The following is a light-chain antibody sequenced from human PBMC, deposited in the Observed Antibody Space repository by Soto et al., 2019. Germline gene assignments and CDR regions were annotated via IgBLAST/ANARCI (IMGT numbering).Light chain of an antibody. V-gene: IGLV2-14*03. CDR1: SSDVGGYNY. CDR3: CSYTTSNTRQIV. J-gene: IGLJ1*01. CDR2: DVS. Sequence: QSALTQPASVSGSPGQSITISCTGTSSDVGGYNYVSWYQHHPGKAPKLMIYDVSNRPSGVSNRFSGSKSGNTASLTISGLQPEEEADYYCCSYTTSNTRQIVFGTGTKVPS.